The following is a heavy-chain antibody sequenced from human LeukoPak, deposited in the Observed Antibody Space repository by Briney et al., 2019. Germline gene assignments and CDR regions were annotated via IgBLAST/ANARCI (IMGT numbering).Heavy chain of an antibody. Sequence: GGSLRLSCAASGFTFSSYTMNWVRQAPGKWLEWVSAISGSGGSTYYADSVKGRFTISRDNSKSTLYLQMNSLRAEDTAVYYCAEQAAHRAFDIWGQGTMVTVSS. V-gene: IGHV3-23*01. J-gene: IGHJ3*02. CDR1: GFTFSSYT. CDR3: AEQAAHRAFDI. CDR2: ISGSGGST. D-gene: IGHD6-6*01.